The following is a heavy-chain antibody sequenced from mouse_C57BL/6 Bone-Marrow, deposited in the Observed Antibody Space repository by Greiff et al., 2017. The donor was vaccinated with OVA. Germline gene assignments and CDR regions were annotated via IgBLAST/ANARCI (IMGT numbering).Heavy chain of an antibody. Sequence: QVQLQQSGPELVKPGASVKISCKASGYAFSSSWMNWVKQRPGKGLEWIGRIYPGDGDTNYNGKFKGKATLTADKSYSTAYMQLSSLTSEDSAVYFCARDYYGSSSWFAYWGQGTLVTVSA. J-gene: IGHJ3*01. V-gene: IGHV1-82*01. CDR2: IYPGDGDT. CDR3: ARDYYGSSSWFAY. D-gene: IGHD1-1*01. CDR1: GYAFSSSW.